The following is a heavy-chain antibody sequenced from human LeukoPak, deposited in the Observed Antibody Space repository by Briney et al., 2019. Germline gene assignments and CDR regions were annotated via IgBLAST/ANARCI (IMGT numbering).Heavy chain of an antibody. CDR1: GFTFSNAW. J-gene: IGHJ6*04. CDR2: IKSKTDGGTT. Sequence: GGSLGLSCAASGFTFSNAWMSWVRQAPGKGLEWVGRIKSKTDGGTTDYAAPAKGRFTISRDNAKNSLYLQMNSLRAEDTAVYYCAELGITMIGGVWGKGTTVTISS. D-gene: IGHD3-10*02. CDR3: AELGITMIGGV. V-gene: IGHV3-15*01.